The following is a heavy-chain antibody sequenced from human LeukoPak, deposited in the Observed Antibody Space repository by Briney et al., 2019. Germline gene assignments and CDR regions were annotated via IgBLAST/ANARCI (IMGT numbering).Heavy chain of an antibody. V-gene: IGHV3-49*04. D-gene: IGHD3-22*01. CDR2: IRSKAYGGTT. Sequence: GGSLRLSCAASGFTFSSYWMSWVRQAPGKGLEWVGFIRSKAYGGTTEYAASVKGRFTISRDDSKSIAYLQMNSLKTEDTAVYYCRSGYIEDWGQGTLVTVSS. CDR3: RSGYIED. CDR1: GFTFSSYW. J-gene: IGHJ4*02.